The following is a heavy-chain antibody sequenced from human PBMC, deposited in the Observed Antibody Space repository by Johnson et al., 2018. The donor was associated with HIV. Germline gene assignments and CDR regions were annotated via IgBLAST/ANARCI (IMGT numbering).Heavy chain of an antibody. CDR3: VRDTLAWGLIPPIGGFDI. D-gene: IGHD2-8*01. CDR2: MSYDGSNK. V-gene: IGHV3-30*03. J-gene: IGHJ3*02. Sequence: QVQLVESGAGVVRPGGSLRLSCAASGFTFDDYGMTWVRQAPGKGLEWVAVMSYDGSNKYYVGSLEGRFTISRDNAKNSLYLQMNSLRPDDTAVYYCVRDTLAWGLIPPIGGFDIWGQGTLVTVSS. CDR1: GFTFDDYG.